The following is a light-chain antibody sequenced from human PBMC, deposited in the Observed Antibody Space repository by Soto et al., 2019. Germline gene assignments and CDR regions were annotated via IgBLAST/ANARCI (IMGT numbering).Light chain of an antibody. CDR2: AAS. Sequence: IQLTQSPSSLSASVGDRVIMTCRASQGISSYLAWYQQKPGKAPTLLIYAASTLETGVPSRFSGSGSGTDFTLTISSLQPEDFATYYCQQLNIYPFTFGPETKVDIK. CDR1: QGISSY. CDR3: QQLNIYPFT. V-gene: IGKV1-9*01. J-gene: IGKJ3*01.